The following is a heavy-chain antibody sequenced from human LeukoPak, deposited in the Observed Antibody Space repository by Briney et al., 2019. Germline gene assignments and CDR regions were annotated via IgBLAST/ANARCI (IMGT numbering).Heavy chain of an antibody. CDR3: ARGKEYDYHLDY. D-gene: IGHD2/OR15-2a*01. CDR1: GYTFTGYY. CDR2: INPNSGNT. J-gene: IGHJ4*02. Sequence: ASVKVSCKASGYTFTGYYMHWVRQAPGQGLEWMGWINPNSGNTGYAQKFQGRVTITRNTSISTAYMELSSLRSEDTAVYYCARGKEYDYHLDYWGQGTLVTVSS. V-gene: IGHV1-8*03.